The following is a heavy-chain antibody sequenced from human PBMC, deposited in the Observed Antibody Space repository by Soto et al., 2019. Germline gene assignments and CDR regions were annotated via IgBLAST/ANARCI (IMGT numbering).Heavy chain of an antibody. J-gene: IGHJ6*03. V-gene: IGHV3-21*01. CDR3: ARDGEHSSTWFNQHYYMDV. Sequence: PGGSLRLSCAASGFTFSSYSMNWVRQAPGKGLEWVSSISSSSSYIYYADSVKGRFTISRDNSKNTLFLQMNSLRAEDTAVYYCARDGEHSSTWFNQHYYMDVWGKGTTVTVSS. D-gene: IGHD6-13*01. CDR1: GFTFSSYS. CDR2: ISSSSSYI.